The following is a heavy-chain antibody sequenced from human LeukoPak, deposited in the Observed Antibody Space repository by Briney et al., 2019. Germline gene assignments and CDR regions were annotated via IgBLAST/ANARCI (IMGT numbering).Heavy chain of an antibody. V-gene: IGHV4-39*07. Sequence: PSETLSLTCTVSGGSISSSSYYWGWIRQPPGKGLEWIGNIYYSGSTYYNPSLKSRVTISVDMPKNQFSLKLSSVTAADTAVYYCARGWDGGNPSRYWFFDLWGRGTLVTVSS. CDR2: IYYSGST. J-gene: IGHJ2*01. CDR1: GGSISSSSYY. D-gene: IGHD4-23*01. CDR3: ARGWDGGNPSRYWFFDL.